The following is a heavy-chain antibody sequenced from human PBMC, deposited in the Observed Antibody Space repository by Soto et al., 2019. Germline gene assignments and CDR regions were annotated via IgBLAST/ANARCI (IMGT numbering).Heavy chain of an antibody. D-gene: IGHD2-15*01. CDR3: AKDGSDIVVVVAATLSSYFDL. V-gene: IGHV3-30*18. CDR1: GFTFSSYG. J-gene: IGHJ2*01. Sequence: GGSLRLSCAASGFTFSSYGMHWVRQAPGKGLEWVAVISYDGSNKYYADSVKGRFTISRDNSKNTLYLQMNSLRAEDTAVYYCAKDGSDIVVVVAATLSSYFDLWGRGTLVTVSS. CDR2: ISYDGSNK.